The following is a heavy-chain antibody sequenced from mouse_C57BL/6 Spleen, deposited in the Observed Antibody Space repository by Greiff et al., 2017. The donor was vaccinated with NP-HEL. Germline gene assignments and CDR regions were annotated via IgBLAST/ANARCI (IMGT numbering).Heavy chain of an antibody. J-gene: IGHJ3*01. Sequence: EVKLVESGGGLVKPGGSLKLSCAASGFTFSSYAMSWVRQTPEKRLEWVATISDGGSYTYYPDNVKGRFTISRDNAKNNLYLQMSHLKSEDTAMYYCAREGNWDWLAYWGQGTLVTVSA. CDR1: GFTFSSYA. CDR3: AREGNWDWLAY. V-gene: IGHV5-4*01. CDR2: ISDGGSYT. D-gene: IGHD4-1*01.